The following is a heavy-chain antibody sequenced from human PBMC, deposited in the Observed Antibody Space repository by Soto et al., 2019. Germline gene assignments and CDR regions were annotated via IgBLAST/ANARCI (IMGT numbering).Heavy chain of an antibody. J-gene: IGHJ4*02. D-gene: IGHD1-26*01. CDR3: AKSGSLDS. Sequence: VQLVQSGAEVKKPGASVRISCKASGYTFISYPIHWVRQAPGQSLECMGWINPANGDTRYSQKFQGRVTITRDTSATTAYMDLNRLIPDDTAIYYCAKSGSLDSWGQGTPITVSS. CDR2: INPANGDT. CDR1: GYTFISYP. V-gene: IGHV1-3*01.